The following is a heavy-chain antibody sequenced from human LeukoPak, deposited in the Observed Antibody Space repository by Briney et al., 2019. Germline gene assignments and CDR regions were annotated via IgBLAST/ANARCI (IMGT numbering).Heavy chain of an antibody. CDR1: GGTFSSYA. D-gene: IGHD1-7*01. J-gene: IGHJ5*02. V-gene: IGHV1-69*05. CDR2: IIPIFGTA. CDR3: AGRYNWNYGRPFDP. Sequence: GSSVKVSCKASGGTFSSYAISWMRQAPGQGLEWMGGIIPIFGTANYAQKFQGRVTITTDESTRTAYMELSSLRSEDTAVNYCAGRYNWNYGRPFDPWGQGTLVTVSS.